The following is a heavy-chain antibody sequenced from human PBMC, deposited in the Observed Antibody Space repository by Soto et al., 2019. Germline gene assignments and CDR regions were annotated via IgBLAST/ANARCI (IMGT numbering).Heavy chain of an antibody. J-gene: IGHJ6*02. CDR3: VKEPDV. V-gene: IGHV3-23*01. CDR1: GFIFSTYS. Sequence: EVQLLESGGGLVQPGGSLRVSCEASGFIFSTYSMTWVRQAPGKGLEWVAAVSPTGDSTYYADSLKGRLTNSRDNSKNTVFLQMNSLSADDTALYYCVKEPDVWGQGISVTVSS. CDR2: VSPTGDST.